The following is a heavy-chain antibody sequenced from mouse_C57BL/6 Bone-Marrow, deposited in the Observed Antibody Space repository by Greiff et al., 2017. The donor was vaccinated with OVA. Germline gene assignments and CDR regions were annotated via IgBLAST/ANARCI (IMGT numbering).Heavy chain of an antibody. CDR2: IYPGGGYT. CDR3: ARGWDGYYSAWFAY. CDR1: GYTFTNYW. V-gene: IGHV1-63*01. D-gene: IGHD2-3*01. J-gene: IGHJ3*01. Sequence: VQLQQSGAELVRPGTSVKMSCKASGYTFTNYWIGWAKQRPGHGLEWIGDIYPGGGYTNYNEKFKGKATLTADKSSSTAYMQFSSLTSEDSAIYYCARGWDGYYSAWFAYWGQGTLVTVSA.